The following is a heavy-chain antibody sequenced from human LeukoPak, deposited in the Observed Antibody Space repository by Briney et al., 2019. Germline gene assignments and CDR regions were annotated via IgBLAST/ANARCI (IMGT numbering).Heavy chain of an antibody. Sequence: SETLSLTCTVSGGSISSYYWSWIRQPPGKGLEWIGYIYYSGSTNYNPSLKSRVTISVDTSKNQFSLKLSSVTVADTAVYYCARIPAAMDSWFDPWGQGTLVTVSS. J-gene: IGHJ5*02. CDR3: ARIPAAMDSWFDP. D-gene: IGHD2-2*01. V-gene: IGHV4-59*01. CDR2: IYYSGST. CDR1: GGSISSYY.